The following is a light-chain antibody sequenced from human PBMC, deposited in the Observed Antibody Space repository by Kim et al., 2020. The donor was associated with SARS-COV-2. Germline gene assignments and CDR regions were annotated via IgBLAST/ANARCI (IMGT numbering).Light chain of an antibody. CDR2: GAS. V-gene: IGKV1-9*01. J-gene: IGKJ2*02. Sequence: DIQMTQSPSTLSASVGDRVTITCRASQGISSYLAWYQQKPGNAPKLLIYGASTLQGGVPSRFSGSGSGTEFTLTINSLQPDDYATYYCQHYYNYQCTLGQGTKMEIK. CDR1: QGISSY. CDR3: QHYYNYQCT.